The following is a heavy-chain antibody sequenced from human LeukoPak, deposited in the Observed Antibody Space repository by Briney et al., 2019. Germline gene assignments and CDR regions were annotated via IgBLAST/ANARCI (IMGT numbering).Heavy chain of an antibody. CDR1: GYTFTSYG. D-gene: IGHD2-2*02. CDR2: ISAYNGNT. CDR3: ARGRYCSSTSCYTGGSFY. V-gene: IGHV1-18*01. Sequence: ASVKVSCKASGYTFTSYGISWVRQAPGQGLEWMGWISAYNGNTNYAQKLQGRVTMTTDTSTSTAYMELGSLRSDDTAVYYCARGRYCSSTSCYTGGSFYWGQGTLVTVSS. J-gene: IGHJ4*02.